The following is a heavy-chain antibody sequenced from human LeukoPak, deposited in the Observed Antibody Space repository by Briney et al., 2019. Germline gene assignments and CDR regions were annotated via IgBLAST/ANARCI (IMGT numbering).Heavy chain of an antibody. D-gene: IGHD3-10*01. CDR3: ARATGSGSYRLYYYYYMDV. V-gene: IGHV3-7*01. CDR1: GFTFSSYW. J-gene: IGHJ6*03. CDR2: IKQDGSEK. Sequence: GGSLRLSCAASGFTFSSYWMSWVRQAPGKGLEWVANIKQDGSEKYYVDSVKGRFTISRDNAKNSLYLQMNSLRAEDTAVYYCARATGSGSYRLYYYYYMDVWGKGTTVTISS.